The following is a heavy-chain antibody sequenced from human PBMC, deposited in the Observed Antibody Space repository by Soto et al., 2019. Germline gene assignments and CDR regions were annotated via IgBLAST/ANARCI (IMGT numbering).Heavy chain of an antibody. D-gene: IGHD3-22*01. CDR2: IHYNGRT. CDR1: GASVTDYY. CDR3: ARGHFDSPGYSNALDF. J-gene: IGHJ4*02. Sequence: QVQLQESGPRLAKPSETLSLTCSVSGASVTDYYWTWIRLTPKRELQWIGSIHYNGRTTSSPSLKSRVTISLDASKNHVSLILNSVNVADSAISYCARGHFDSPGYSNALDFWGQGTLVTVSS. V-gene: IGHV4-59*02.